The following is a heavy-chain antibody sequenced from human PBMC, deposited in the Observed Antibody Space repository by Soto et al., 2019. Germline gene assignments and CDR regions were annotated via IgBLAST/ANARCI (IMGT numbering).Heavy chain of an antibody. D-gene: IGHD3-16*01. CDR1: GYKFITYG. V-gene: IGHV1-18*04. CDR2: ISTYSGNT. Sequence: QIQLVQSGSEVKKPGASVKVSCKASGYKFITYGITWVRQSPGQGLEWMGGISTYSGNTDYAQSLQDRVTMTTDTSTSTAYMELGSLTSDDTAVYYCARGLGTNGLDVWGQGTAVTASS. J-gene: IGHJ6*02. CDR3: ARGLGTNGLDV.